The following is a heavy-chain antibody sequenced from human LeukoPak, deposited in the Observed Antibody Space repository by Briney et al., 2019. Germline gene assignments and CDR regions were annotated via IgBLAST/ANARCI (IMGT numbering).Heavy chain of an antibody. CDR2: ISNDGSNK. D-gene: IGHD3-10*01. V-gene: IGHV3-30*03. Sequence: HPGGSLRLSCAASGFTFSSYGMHWVRQAPGKGLEWVAVISNDGSNKYYADSVKGRFTISRDNSKNTLYLQMNSLRAEDTAVYYCARDWYYYGSGSYFQHWGQGTLVTVSS. CDR3: ARDWYYYGSGSYFQH. CDR1: GFTFSSYG. J-gene: IGHJ1*01.